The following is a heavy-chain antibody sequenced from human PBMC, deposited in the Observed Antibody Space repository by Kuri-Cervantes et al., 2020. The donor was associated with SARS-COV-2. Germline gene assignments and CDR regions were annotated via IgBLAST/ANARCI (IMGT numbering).Heavy chain of an antibody. D-gene: IGHD2-15*01. CDR1: GFTFSGHW. V-gene: IGHV3-74*01. J-gene: IGHJ4*02. Sequence: GESLKISCAASGFTFSGHWIHWVRQAPGKGLVWVSRINPDGSYTNNADSVKGRFTISRDNSKNTLYLQMNSLRAEDTAVYYCAKDRGYCSGGSCLYFDYWGQGTLVTVSS. CDR3: AKDRGYCSGGSCLYFDY. CDR2: INPDGSYT.